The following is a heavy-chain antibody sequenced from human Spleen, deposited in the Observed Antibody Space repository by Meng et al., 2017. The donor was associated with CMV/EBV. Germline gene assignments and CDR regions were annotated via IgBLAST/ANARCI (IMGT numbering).Heavy chain of an antibody. CDR3: ARDISGDPLYGMDV. CDR1: GFTFSSYA. Sequence: GESLKISCAASGFTFSSYAMHWVRQAPGKGLEWVAVISYDGSNKYHADSVKGRFTLSRDNSKNTLYLQMNSLRAEDTAVYYCARDISGDPLYGMDVWGQGTTVTVSS. V-gene: IGHV3-30-3*01. J-gene: IGHJ6*02. CDR2: ISYDGSNK. D-gene: IGHD2-21*02.